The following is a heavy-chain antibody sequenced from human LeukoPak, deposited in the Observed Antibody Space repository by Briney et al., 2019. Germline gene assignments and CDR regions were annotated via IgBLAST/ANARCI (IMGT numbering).Heavy chain of an antibody. Sequence: PGGSLRLSCAASGFTLSYSWMHWVRQAPGKGLVWVSHINTDGSTTKYAASVKGRFTISRDNAKNTLYLQMNSLKTEDTAVYYCARCRRTSCYGNTFDIWGQGTMVTVSS. CDR2: INTDGSTT. V-gene: IGHV3-74*03. J-gene: IGHJ3*02. D-gene: IGHD2-2*01. CDR1: GFTLSYSW. CDR3: ARCRRTSCYGNTFDI.